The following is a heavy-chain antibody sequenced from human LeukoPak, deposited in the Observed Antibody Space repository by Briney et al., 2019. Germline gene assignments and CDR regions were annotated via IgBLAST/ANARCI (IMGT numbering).Heavy chain of an antibody. CDR1: GGTFNSYA. CDR2: IIPIFATA. CDR3: ARGPITTRSHFDY. D-gene: IGHD3-22*01. Sequence: ASVKVSCKASGGTFNSYAISWVRQAPGQGLEWMGGIIPIFATANYAQKFQGRVTITADESTSTAYMELSSLRSEDTAVYYCARGPITTRSHFDYWGQGTLVTVSS. J-gene: IGHJ4*02. V-gene: IGHV1-69*13.